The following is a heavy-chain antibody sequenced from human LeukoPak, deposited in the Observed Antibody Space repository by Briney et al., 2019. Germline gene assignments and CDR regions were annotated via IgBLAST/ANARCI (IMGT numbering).Heavy chain of an antibody. D-gene: IGHD6-19*01. CDR1: GFTFSSYW. J-gene: IGHJ4*02. Sequence: GSLRLSCAASGFTFSSYWMHWVRQPPGKALEWIGIISHSGSTNYNPSLKSRVTISGDTSMTQFSLKLRSVTAADTAVYYCASSIAVAGTLFYWGQGALVAVSS. CDR3: ASSIAVAGTLFY. V-gene: IGHV4-34*01. CDR2: ISHSGST.